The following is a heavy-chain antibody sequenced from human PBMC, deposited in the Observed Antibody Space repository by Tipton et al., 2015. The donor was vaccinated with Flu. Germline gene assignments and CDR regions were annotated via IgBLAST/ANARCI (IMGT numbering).Heavy chain of an antibody. V-gene: IGHV4-31*03. CDR3: ARDGRPYCDTTGCHSPHVFDI. Sequence: TLSLTCSVSGASISSGGYYWTWIRQLPGKGLEWIGHIYYSGTTLYNPSLKSRLTISIDTSKNQFSLNLNSMTVADTAVYFCARDGRPYCDTTGCHSPHVFDIRGQGTQVTVTS. J-gene: IGHJ3*02. CDR1: GASISSGGYY. D-gene: IGHD2-2*02. CDR2: IYYSGTT.